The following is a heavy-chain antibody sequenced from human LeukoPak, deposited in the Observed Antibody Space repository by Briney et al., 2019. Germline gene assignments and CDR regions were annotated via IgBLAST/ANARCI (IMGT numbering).Heavy chain of an antibody. J-gene: IGHJ4*02. D-gene: IGHD6-13*01. Sequence: GGSLRPSCAASGFTFRSYGMHWVRQAPGKGLEWVAFIRYDGSNKYYADSVKGRFTISRDNSKNTLYLQMNSLRAEDTAVYYCAKSLADIYSSSWYLGFWGQGTLVTVSS. CDR3: AKSLADIYSSSWYLGF. CDR1: GFTFRSYG. V-gene: IGHV3-30*02. CDR2: IRYDGSNK.